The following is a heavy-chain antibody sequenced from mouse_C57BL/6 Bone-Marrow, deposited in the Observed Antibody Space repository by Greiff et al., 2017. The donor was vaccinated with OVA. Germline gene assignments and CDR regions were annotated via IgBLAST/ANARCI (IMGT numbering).Heavy chain of an antibody. J-gene: IGHJ1*03. D-gene: IGHD2-1*01. CDR2: ISSGSSTI. Sequence: EVKLMESGGGLVKPGGSLKLSCAASGFTFSDYGMHWVRQAPEKGLEWVAYISSGSSTIYYADTVKGRSTFSRDKDKNTLVLQMTSLRSEDTAMYYCSRREVYGNYGYFDVWGTGTTVTVSS. CDR1: GFTFSDYG. V-gene: IGHV5-17*01. CDR3: SRREVYGNYGYFDV.